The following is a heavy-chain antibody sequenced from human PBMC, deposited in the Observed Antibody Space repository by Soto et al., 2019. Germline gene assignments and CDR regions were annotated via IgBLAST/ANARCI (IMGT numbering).Heavy chain of an antibody. CDR3: AGGGNYTDAFDL. J-gene: IGHJ3*01. Sequence: QVQLVESGGGVVQPGRSLRLSCAASGFTFSDYAIHWVRQAPGKGLEWVAVILYDGSNKYYTDSVKGRFTISRDNSKNTLSLQMNSLTTEDTAMYYCAGGGNYTDAFDLWGQGTMVTVSS. CDR1: GFTFSDYA. D-gene: IGHD1-7*01. V-gene: IGHV3-30*04. CDR2: ILYDGSNK.